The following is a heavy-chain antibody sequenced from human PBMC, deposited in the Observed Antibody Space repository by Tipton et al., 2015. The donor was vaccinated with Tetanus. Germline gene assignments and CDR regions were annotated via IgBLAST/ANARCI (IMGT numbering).Heavy chain of an antibody. D-gene: IGHD5-18*01. CDR2: IHPSGST. CDR3: ARGVDRAKAGTD. J-gene: IGHJ4*02. Sequence: TLSLTCAVYGGSFSGYYCSWIRQSPGRGLEWIGEIHPSGSTYYNPSFTSRITLSQDTSKNHFSLKLNSVTAADTAVYYCARGVDRAKAGTDWGQGTLVSVSS. CDR1: GGSFSGYY. V-gene: IGHV4-34*01.